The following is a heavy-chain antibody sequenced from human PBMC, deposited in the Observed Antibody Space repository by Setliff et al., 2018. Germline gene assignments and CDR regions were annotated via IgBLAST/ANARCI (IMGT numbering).Heavy chain of an antibody. J-gene: IGHJ6*03. CDR2: INPSGGST. D-gene: IGHD3-16*02. V-gene: IGHV1-46*01. Sequence: ASVKVSCKASGYTFTSYYMHWVRQAPGQGLEWMGIINPSGGSTSYAQKFQGRVTMTRDTSTSTVYMELSSLRSEDTAVYYCARSLSFLGGYYYYYMDVWGKGTTVTVS. CDR1: GYTFTSYY. CDR3: ARSLSFLGGYYYYYMDV.